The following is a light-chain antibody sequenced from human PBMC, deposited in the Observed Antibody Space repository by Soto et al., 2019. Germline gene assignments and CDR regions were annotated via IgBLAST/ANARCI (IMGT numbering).Light chain of an antibody. CDR1: QTISSS. CDR3: QQYSSFST. Sequence: DIQMTQSPSTLSASVGDRVTITCRASQTISSSLAWYQQKPGKAPNLLIYKESSLESGVPSRFSGSGSGTEFTLTISSVQPEDFATYYCQQYSSFSTFGQGTKVEIK. CDR2: KES. V-gene: IGKV1-5*03. J-gene: IGKJ1*01.